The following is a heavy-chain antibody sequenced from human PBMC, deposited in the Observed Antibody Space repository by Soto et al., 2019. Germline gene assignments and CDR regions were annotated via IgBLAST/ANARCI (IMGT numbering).Heavy chain of an antibody. CDR1: GGSISSYY. V-gene: IGHV4-59*01. Sequence: PSETLSLTCTVSGGSISSYYWSWIRQPPGKGLEWIGYIYYSGSTNYNPTLKSRVTISVDTSKNQFSLKLSSVTAADTAVYYCARDCSSSCYHDAFDIWGQGAMVTVSS. J-gene: IGHJ3*02. CDR3: ARDCSSSCYHDAFDI. CDR2: IYYSGST. D-gene: IGHD6-13*01.